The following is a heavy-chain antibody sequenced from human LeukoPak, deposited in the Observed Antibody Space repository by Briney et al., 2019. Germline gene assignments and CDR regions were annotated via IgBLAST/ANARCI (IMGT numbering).Heavy chain of an antibody. Sequence: GGSLRLSCAASGFTFSSYGMHWVRQAPGKGLEWVAVISYDRSNKYYADSVKGRFTISRDNSKNTLYLQMNSLRAEDTAVYYCANLLRWEPYWGQGTLVTVSS. CDR3: ANLLRWEPY. CDR1: GFTFSSYG. CDR2: ISYDRSNK. D-gene: IGHD4-23*01. V-gene: IGHV3-30*18. J-gene: IGHJ4*02.